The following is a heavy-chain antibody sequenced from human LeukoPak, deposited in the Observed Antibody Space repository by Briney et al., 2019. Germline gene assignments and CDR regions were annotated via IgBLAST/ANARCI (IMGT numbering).Heavy chain of an antibody. J-gene: IGHJ6*04. CDR2: ISSSGSTI. D-gene: IGHD3-10*01. V-gene: IGHV3-48*03. Sequence: PGGSLRLSCAASGFTFSSYEMNWVRQAPGKGLEWVSYISSSGSTIYYADSVKGRFTISRDNAKNSLYLQMNSLRAEDTAVYYCMGAGRITMVRGVMNGMGVWGKGTTVTVSS. CDR1: GFTFSSYE. CDR3: MGAGRITMVRGVMNGMGV.